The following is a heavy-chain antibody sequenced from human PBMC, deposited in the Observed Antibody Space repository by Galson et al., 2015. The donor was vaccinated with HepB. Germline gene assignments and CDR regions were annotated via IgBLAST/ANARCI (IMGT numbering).Heavy chain of an antibody. J-gene: IGHJ3*02. D-gene: IGHD2-15*01. Sequence: TLSLTCTVSGGSISSYYWSWIRQPPGKGLEWIGYIYYSGSTNYNPSLKSRVTISVDTSKNQFSLKLSSVTAADTAVYYCARGGWRDAFDIWGQGTMVTVSS. V-gene: IGHV4-59*01. CDR1: GGSISSYY. CDR3: ARGGWRDAFDI. CDR2: IYYSGST.